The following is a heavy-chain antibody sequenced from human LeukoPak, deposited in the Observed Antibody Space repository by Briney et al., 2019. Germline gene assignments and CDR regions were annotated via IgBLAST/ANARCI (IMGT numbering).Heavy chain of an antibody. CDR1: GYSISSGYY. V-gene: IGHV4-38-2*02. CDR3: ARSYVGPDYNWFDP. CDR2: IYHSGST. D-gene: IGHD1-14*01. Sequence: SETLSLTCTVSGYSISSGYYWGWIRQPPGKGLEWTGSIYHSGSTYYNPSLKSRVTISVDTSKNQFSLKLSSVTAADTAVYYCARSYVGPDYNWFDPWGQGTLVTVSS. J-gene: IGHJ5*02.